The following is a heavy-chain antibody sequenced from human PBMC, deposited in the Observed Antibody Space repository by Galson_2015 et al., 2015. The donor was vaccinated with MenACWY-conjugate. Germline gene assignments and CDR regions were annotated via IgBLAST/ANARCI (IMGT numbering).Heavy chain of an antibody. CDR1: GGSISSYY. CDR3: ARGHAVVVPAAIRRGAFDI. J-gene: IGHJ3*02. Sequence: SETLSLTCTVSGGSISSYYWSWIRQPPGKGLEWIGYIYYSGSTNYNPSLKSRVTISVDTSKNQFSLKLSSVTAADTAVYYCARGHAVVVPAAIRRGAFDIWGQGTMVTVSS. CDR2: IYYSGST. V-gene: IGHV4-59*12. D-gene: IGHD2-2*01.